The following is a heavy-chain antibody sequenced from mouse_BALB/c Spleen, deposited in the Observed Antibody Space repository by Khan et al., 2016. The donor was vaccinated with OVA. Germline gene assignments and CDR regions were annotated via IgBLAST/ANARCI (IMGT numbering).Heavy chain of an antibody. CDR3: ARVYGGYFDY. CDR2: ISYSGNT. Sequence: EVQLVESGPGLVKPSQSLSLTCTVTGYSITSDYAWNWIRQFPGNKLEWMGFISYSGNTKYNPSLKSRFFITRDTSKNQFFLQLNSVTTEDTATYYCARVYGGYFDYWGQGTSLTVSS. J-gene: IGHJ2*02. V-gene: IGHV3-2*02. D-gene: IGHD1-1*01. CDR1: GYSITSDYA.